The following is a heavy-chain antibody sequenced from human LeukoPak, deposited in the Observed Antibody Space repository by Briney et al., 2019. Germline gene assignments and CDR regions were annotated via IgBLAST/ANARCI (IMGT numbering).Heavy chain of an antibody. J-gene: IGHJ5*02. CDR1: GYTFTSYG. D-gene: IGHD3-22*01. CDR3: ARCPQYYDSSGSWFDP. Sequence: ASVKVSCKASGYTFTSYGISWVRQAPGQGLEWMGWISAYNGNTNYAQKLQGRVTMTTDTSTSTAYMELRSLRSEDTAVYYCARCPQYYDSSGSWFDPWGQGTLVTVSS. CDR2: ISAYNGNT. V-gene: IGHV1-18*01.